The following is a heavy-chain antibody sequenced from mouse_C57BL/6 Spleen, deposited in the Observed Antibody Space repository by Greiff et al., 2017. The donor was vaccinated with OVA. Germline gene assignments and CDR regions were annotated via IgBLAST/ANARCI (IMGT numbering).Heavy chain of an antibody. CDR1: GFNFKNTY. V-gene: IGHV14-3*01. J-gene: IGHJ1*03. CDR3: ARQYYGSSSGV. CDR2: IDPAHGTT. Sequence: VQLQQSVAELVRPGASVKLSCTASGFNFKNTYMHWVKQRPEQGLEWIGRIDPAHGTTKYAPQIQGKATRTADTTSNTASLQRSSLTSEDTTSYYCARQYYGSSSGVWGTGTTVTVAS. D-gene: IGHD1-1*01.